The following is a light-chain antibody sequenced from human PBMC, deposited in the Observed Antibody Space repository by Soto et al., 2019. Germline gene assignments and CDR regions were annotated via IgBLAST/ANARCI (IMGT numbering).Light chain of an antibody. V-gene: IGKV3-20*01. CDR1: QSVTSTY. CDR3: QQSESSPRT. Sequence: EIVLTQSPGTLSLSPGERATLSCRASQSVTSTYLAWYQRTPGQAPRLLIYGTSNRATGVPDRFSGSGSGTDFTLNISGLEPEDFAVYYCQQSESSPRTFGQGTKVEIK. J-gene: IGKJ1*01. CDR2: GTS.